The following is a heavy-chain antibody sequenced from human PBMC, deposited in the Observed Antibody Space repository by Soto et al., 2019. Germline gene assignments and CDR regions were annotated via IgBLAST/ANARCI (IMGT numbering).Heavy chain of an antibody. CDR1: GGSISSYY. CDR2: IYYSGST. D-gene: IGHD5-18*01. CDR3: ARGYNIQEDWFDP. Sequence: SETLSLTCTVSGGSISSYYWSWIRQPPGKGLEWIGYIYYSGSTNYNPSLKSRVTISVDTSKNQFSLKLSSVTAADTAVYYCARGYNIQEDWFDPWGQGTLVTVYS. V-gene: IGHV4-59*01. J-gene: IGHJ5*02.